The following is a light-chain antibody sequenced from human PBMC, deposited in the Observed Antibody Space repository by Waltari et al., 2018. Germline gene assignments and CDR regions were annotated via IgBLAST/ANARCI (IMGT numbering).Light chain of an antibody. CDR3: CSYRSGSTYV. CDR2: EVD. Sequence: QSALPQPASVSGSPGQSITISCTGTNSYVGGWHRVSWYQQYSGKAPKLIIYEVDKRPSAVSNRFSGSKSGNTASLTISGLQAEDEADYFCCSYRSGSTYVFGTGTTVTVL. CDR1: NSYVGGWHR. J-gene: IGLJ1*01. V-gene: IGLV2-23*02.